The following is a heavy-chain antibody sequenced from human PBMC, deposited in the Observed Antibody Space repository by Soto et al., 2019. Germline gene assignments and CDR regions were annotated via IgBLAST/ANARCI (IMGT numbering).Heavy chain of an antibody. CDR2: ISGSGGST. D-gene: IGHD3-9*01. CDR1: GFTFSSYA. Sequence: PGGSLRLSCAASGFTFSSYAMSWVRQAPGKGLEWVSAISGSGGSTYYADSVKGRFTISRDNSKNTLYLQMNSLRAEDTAVYYCAKDRELGYDILTGTLAYWGQGTLVTVSS. CDR3: AKDRELGYDILTGTLAY. V-gene: IGHV3-23*01. J-gene: IGHJ4*02.